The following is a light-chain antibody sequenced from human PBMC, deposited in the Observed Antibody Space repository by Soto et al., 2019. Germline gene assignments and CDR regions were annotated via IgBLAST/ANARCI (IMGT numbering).Light chain of an antibody. CDR3: GTWDSSLNTGL. CDR1: DSNIGNNY. J-gene: IGLJ2*01. V-gene: IGLV1-51*01. CDR2: DNN. Sequence: QSVLTQPPSVSAAPGQQVTISCSGSDSNIGNNYVSWYQQVPGTAPKLLIYDNNKRPSEIPDRFFGSKSGTSAILVITGLQTGDEADYYCGTWDSSLNTGLFGGGTKVTVL.